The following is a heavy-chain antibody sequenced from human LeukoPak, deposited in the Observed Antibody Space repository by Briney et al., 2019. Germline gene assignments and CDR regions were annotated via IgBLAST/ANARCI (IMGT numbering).Heavy chain of an antibody. Sequence: GGSLRLSCAASGFAFSDFWMSWVRQAPGKGLEWVANIRHDGNAKNYVPSVRGRFTISRDNAKNSPYLQMNSLAVEDTAVYYCATSHDSAGNDWGQGTLVTVSS. V-gene: IGHV3-7*01. J-gene: IGHJ4*02. D-gene: IGHD2-15*01. CDR1: GFAFSDFW. CDR2: IRHDGNAK. CDR3: ATSHDSAGND.